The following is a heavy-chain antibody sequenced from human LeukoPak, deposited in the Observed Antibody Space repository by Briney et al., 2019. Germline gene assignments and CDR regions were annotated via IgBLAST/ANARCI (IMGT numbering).Heavy chain of an antibody. J-gene: IGHJ4*02. D-gene: IGHD3-22*01. V-gene: IGHV3-30-3*01. CDR1: GFTFSNYA. CDR2: ISDDGSRQ. Sequence: PGGSLRLSCAATGFTFSNYAIHWGRQAPGKGLEWVAFISDDGSRQHYADSVKGRFTISRDNSKNTLNLQMDSLRAEDTAEYYCAKGPSSGYSTSFFTYWGQGTLVTVSS. CDR3: AKGPSSGYSTSFFTY.